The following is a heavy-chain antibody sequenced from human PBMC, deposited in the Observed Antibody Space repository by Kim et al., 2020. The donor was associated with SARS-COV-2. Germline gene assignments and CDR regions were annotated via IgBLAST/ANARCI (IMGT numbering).Heavy chain of an antibody. D-gene: IGHD5-12*01. Sequence: GGSLRLSCTTSGFTFGDYAMGWFRQAPGQGLECVGFIESKTYSESTQYAASVKGRFSISRDDSKSIAYLHMHSLNTEDTAVYYCARESGYSGYADAPNFDSWGQGTLVTVSS. CDR2: IESKTYSEST. CDR3: ARESGYSGYADAPNFDS. J-gene: IGHJ4*02. CDR1: GFTFGDYA. V-gene: IGHV3-49*03.